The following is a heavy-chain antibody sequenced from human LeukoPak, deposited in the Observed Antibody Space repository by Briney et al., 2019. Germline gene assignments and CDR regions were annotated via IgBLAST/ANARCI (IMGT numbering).Heavy chain of an antibody. V-gene: IGHV3-23*03. Sequence: QPGGSLRLSCAASGFTFSNYAMSWVRQAPGKGLEWVSVIYSGGTTFYADSVKGRFTISRDNSKNTLYLEMNSLTAEDTAVYYCARASSIGKAGLFDYWGQGTLVTVSS. CDR1: GFTFSNYA. D-gene: IGHD6-13*01. CDR2: IYSGGTT. J-gene: IGHJ4*02. CDR3: ARASSIGKAGLFDY.